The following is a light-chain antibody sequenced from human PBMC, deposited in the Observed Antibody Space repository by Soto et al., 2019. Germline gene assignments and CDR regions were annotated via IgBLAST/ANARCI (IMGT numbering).Light chain of an antibody. CDR1: QSVGRN. CDR2: GAS. J-gene: IGKJ5*01. V-gene: IGKV3D-15*01. Sequence: ENVRTPSPGTLSLSPGERATLSCRASQSVGRNYLAWFQQKSGQAPRLVIYGASSRAAGIPDRLSGSGSGTEFTLTISSLQSEDFEVYYCQQYNNWPITFGQGTRLEI. CDR3: QQYNNWPIT.